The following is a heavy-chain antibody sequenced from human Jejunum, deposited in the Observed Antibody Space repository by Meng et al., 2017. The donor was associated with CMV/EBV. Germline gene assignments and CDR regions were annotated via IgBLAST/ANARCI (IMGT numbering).Heavy chain of an antibody. D-gene: IGHD4-23*01. CDR1: GGSISSYY. Sequence: QVQLQESGPGLVQPSQTLSLTCIVSGGSISSYYWSWIRQPPGKGLEWLGHIYYSGTTNYNPSLKSRVTISVDTSKNQFSLRLTSVTAADTAVYYCARVIYGGNSQPFDYWGPGPLVTVAS. CDR3: ARVIYGGNSQPFDY. CDR2: IYYSGTT. J-gene: IGHJ4*02. V-gene: IGHV4-59*01.